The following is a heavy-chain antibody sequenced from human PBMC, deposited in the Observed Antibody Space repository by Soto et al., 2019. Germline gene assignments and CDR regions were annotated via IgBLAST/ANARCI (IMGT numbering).Heavy chain of an antibody. CDR2: INHSGST. CDR1: GGSFSGYY. D-gene: IGHD6-19*01. Sequence: SSETLSLTCAVYGGSFSGYYWSWIRQPPGKGLEWIGEINHSGSTNYNPSLKSRVTISVDTSKNQFSLKLSSVTAADTAVYYCARANRGSSVAGNFDYWGQGTLVTVSS. CDR3: ARANRGSSVAGNFDY. J-gene: IGHJ4*02. V-gene: IGHV4-34*01.